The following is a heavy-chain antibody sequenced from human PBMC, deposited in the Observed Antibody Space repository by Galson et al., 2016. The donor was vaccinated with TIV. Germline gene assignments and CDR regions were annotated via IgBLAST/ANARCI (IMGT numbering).Heavy chain of an antibody. CDR1: GFSLPTNDMG. V-gene: IGHV2-5*02. Sequence: PALVKPTQTLTMTCDFSGFSLPTNDMGVGWIRQSPGNALEWHAVIYPDGDQRHRPSLRSRPTVTKDTFNNQVVLNMTKMDPLDTGRYYGARRRATSGTSFESWGPGFLVTVS. J-gene: IGHJ4*01. CDR3: ARRRATSGTSFES. D-gene: IGHD1-14*01. CDR2: IYPDGDQ.